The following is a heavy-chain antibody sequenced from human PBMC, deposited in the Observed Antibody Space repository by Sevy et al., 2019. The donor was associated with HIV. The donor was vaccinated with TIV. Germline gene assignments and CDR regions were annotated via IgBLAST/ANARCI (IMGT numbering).Heavy chain of an antibody. D-gene: IGHD3-22*01. Sequence: SETLSLTCTVSGGSISSYYWSWIRQPPGKGLEWIGYIYYSGSTNYNPSLKSRVTISVDTSKNHFSLKLSTVTAAATAVYYWARAALARGKYYYDSSGYKILGAFDIWGQGTMVTVSS. CDR3: ARAALARGKYYYDSSGYKILGAFDI. CDR1: GGSISSYY. V-gene: IGHV4-59*01. CDR2: IYYSGST. J-gene: IGHJ3*02.